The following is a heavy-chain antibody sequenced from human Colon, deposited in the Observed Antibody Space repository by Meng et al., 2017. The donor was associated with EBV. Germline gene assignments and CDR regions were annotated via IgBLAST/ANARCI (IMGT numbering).Heavy chain of an antibody. Sequence: QVQLAESGPGLVKPSQTVSLTCTVYGGVVSSGGYYWTWIRQHPGKGLEWFGHIYYSGSTFYNPSLKRRVIISIDTSKNQFSLNLRSVTAADTAVYYCARVSSGWDYFDYWGQGTLVTVSS. D-gene: IGHD6-19*01. V-gene: IGHV4-31*03. J-gene: IGHJ4*02. CDR2: IYYSGST. CDR3: ARVSSGWDYFDY. CDR1: GGVVSSGGYY.